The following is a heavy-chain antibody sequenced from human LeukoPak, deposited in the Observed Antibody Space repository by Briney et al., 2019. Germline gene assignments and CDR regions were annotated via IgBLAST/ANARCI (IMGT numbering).Heavy chain of an antibody. CDR2: IYYSGST. V-gene: IGHV4-39*01. Sequence: PSETLSLTCTVSGGSISSSSYYWGWIRQPPGKGLEWIGSIYYSGSTYYNPSLKSRVTISVDTSKNQFSLKLSSGTAADTAVYYCARPWYYDFWSGYYGAFDIWGQGTMVTVSS. D-gene: IGHD3-3*01. J-gene: IGHJ3*02. CDR1: GGSISSSSYY. CDR3: ARPWYYDFWSGYYGAFDI.